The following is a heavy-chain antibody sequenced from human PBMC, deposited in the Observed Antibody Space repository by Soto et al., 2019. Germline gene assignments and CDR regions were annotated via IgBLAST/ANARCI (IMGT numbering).Heavy chain of an antibody. CDR2: ISYDGSNK. D-gene: IGHD5-18*01. CDR3: ARGYSYGYHWYFDL. Sequence: GGSLRISCAASGFTFSSYAMHWVRQAPGKGLEWVAVISYDGSNKYYADSVKGRFTISRDNSKNTLYLQMNSLRAEDTAVYYCARGYSYGYHWYFDLWGRGTLVTVSS. V-gene: IGHV3-30-3*01. CDR1: GFTFSSYA. J-gene: IGHJ2*01.